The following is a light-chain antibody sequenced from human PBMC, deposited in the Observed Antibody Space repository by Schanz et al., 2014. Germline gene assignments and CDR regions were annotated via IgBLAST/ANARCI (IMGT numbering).Light chain of an antibody. V-gene: IGLV2-23*02. CDR1: SSDVGSYNL. CDR3: CSYAGSNTLGV. J-gene: IGLJ3*02. CDR2: DVS. Sequence: QSALTQPASVSGSPGQSITISCTGTSSDVGSYNLVSWYQQHPGKAPKLMIYDVSKRPSGVPDRFSGSKSGNTASLIISGLQAEDEADYYCCSYAGSNTLGVFGGGTKLTVL.